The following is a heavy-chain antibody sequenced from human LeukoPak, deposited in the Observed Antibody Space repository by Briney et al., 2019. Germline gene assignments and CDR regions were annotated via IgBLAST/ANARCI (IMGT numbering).Heavy chain of an antibody. D-gene: IGHD2-2*02. CDR1: GGSINNYY. J-gene: IGHJ4*02. Sequence: SETLSLTCTVSGGSINNYYWTWIRPPPGKGLEWIGYIYSSGNTNYNPSLNSRVTISLDTSKNQFSLMLRSLTAADTAVYYCARRYTASPGERFDYWGQGTLVTVSS. CDR3: ARRYTASPGERFDY. V-gene: IGHV4-59*08. CDR2: IYSSGNT.